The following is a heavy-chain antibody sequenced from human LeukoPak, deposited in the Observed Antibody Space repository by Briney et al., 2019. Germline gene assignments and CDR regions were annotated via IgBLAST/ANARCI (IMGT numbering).Heavy chain of an antibody. CDR2: INHSGST. CDR3: ARVRATGAFDY. CDR1: GGSFSGYY. V-gene: IGHV4-34*01. J-gene: IGHJ4*02. D-gene: IGHD5-12*01. Sequence: SETVSLTCAVYGGSFSGYYWSWIRQPPGKGLEWIGEINHSGSTNYNPSLKSRVTISVDTSKNHFSLKLSSVTAADTAVYYCARVRATGAFDYWGQGGLVGVSS.